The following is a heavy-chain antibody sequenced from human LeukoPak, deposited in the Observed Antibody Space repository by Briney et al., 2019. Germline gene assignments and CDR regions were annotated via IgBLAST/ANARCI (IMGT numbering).Heavy chain of an antibody. J-gene: IGHJ4*02. CDR1: GGSISSGSYY. V-gene: IGHV4-61*02. Sequence: SETLSLTCTVSGGSISSGSYYWSWIRQPAGKGLEWIGRIYTSGSTNYNPSLKSRVTISLDTSKNHLSLKLSSVTASDTAVYYCARPIIPRYSSGWYYWGQGTLVTVSS. D-gene: IGHD6-19*01. CDR2: IYTSGST. CDR3: ARPIIPRYSSGWYY.